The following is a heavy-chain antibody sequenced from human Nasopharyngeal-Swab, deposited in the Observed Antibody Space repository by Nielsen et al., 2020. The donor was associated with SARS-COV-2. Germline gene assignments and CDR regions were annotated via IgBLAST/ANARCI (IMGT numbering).Heavy chain of an antibody. J-gene: IGHJ3*02. D-gene: IGHD3-16*02. V-gene: IGHV2-26*01. CDR1: GFSLRNARMG. CDR2: IFSNDEK. Sequence: SGPTLVKPTETLTLTCTVPGFSLRNARMGVSWIRQPPGKALEWLAHIFSNDEKSYSTSLKSRLTIPKDTSKSQVVLTMTNMDPVDTATYYGARMRRVYDYVWGSYRSDAFDIWGQGTMVTVSS. CDR3: ARMRRVYDYVWGSYRSDAFDI.